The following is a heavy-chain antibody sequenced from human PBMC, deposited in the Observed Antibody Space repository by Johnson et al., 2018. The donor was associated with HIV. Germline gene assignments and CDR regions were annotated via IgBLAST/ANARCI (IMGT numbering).Heavy chain of an antibody. V-gene: IGHV3-30-3*01. D-gene: IGHD4-23*01. CDR3: ARELKDGDYSRGAFDL. J-gene: IGHJ3*01. CDR2: ISYDGSNK. Sequence: QVQLVESGGGVVQPGRSLRLSCAASGFTFSSYAMHWVRQAPGKGLEWVAVISYDGSNKYYADSVKGRFTISRDNSKNTLYLQMNSLRAEDTAVYYCARELKDGDYSRGAFDLWGQGTMVTVTS. CDR1: GFTFSSYA.